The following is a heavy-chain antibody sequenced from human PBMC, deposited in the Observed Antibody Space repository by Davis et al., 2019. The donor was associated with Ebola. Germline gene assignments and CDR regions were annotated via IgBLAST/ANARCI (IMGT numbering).Heavy chain of an antibody. Sequence: LRPSCAVSGGSISSGGYSWSWIRQPPGKGLEWLGYIYHSGSTYYNPSLKSRVTISVDRSKNQFSLKLSSVTAAATAVYYCARGLMTYYYDSSGYYVVADAFDIWGQGTMVTVSS. J-gene: IGHJ3*02. D-gene: IGHD3-22*01. CDR1: GGSISSGGYS. CDR3: ARGLMTYYYDSSGYYVVADAFDI. V-gene: IGHV4-30-2*01. CDR2: IYHSGST.